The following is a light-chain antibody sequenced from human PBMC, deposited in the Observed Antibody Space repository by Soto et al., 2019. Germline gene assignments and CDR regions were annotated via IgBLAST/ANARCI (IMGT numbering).Light chain of an antibody. V-gene: IGLV1-40*01. CDR2: GNN. CDR3: QSFDSSLRGGV. Sequence: QSVLTQPPSVSGAPGQGVTISCTGSSSNIGAGYDVHWYQQLPGTAPKLLIYGNNNRPSGVPDRFSGSKSGTSASLAITGLQAEDEAHYYCQSFDSSLRGGVFGGGTKLTVL. J-gene: IGLJ2*01. CDR1: SSNIGAGYD.